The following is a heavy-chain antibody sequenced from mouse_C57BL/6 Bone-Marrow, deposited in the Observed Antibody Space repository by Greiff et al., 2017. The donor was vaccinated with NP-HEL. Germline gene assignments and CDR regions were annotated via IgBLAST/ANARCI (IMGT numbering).Heavy chain of an antibody. D-gene: IGHD1-1*01. Sequence: EVMLVESGEGLVKPGGSLKLSCAASGFTFSSYAMSWVRQTPEKRLEWVAYISRGGDYIYYADTLKGRFTISRDNARNTLYLQMSSLKSEDTAMYYCTREEATVVATDWYFDVWGTGTTVTVSS. V-gene: IGHV5-9-1*02. CDR3: TREEATVVATDWYFDV. CDR1: GFTFSSYA. J-gene: IGHJ1*03. CDR2: ISRGGDYI.